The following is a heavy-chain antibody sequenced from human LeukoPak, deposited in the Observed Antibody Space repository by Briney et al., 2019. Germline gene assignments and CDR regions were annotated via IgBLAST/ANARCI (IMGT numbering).Heavy chain of an antibody. V-gene: IGHV4-59*01. D-gene: IGHD3-22*01. Sequence: SETLSLTCTVSGGSISSYYWSWIRQPPGKGLEWIGYIYYSGSTNYNPSLKSRVTISVDTSKNQFSLKLSSVTAADTAVYYCVRARYDSSGYYDYWGQGTLFTVSS. CDR1: GGSISSYY. CDR2: IYYSGST. J-gene: IGHJ4*02. CDR3: VRARYDSSGYYDY.